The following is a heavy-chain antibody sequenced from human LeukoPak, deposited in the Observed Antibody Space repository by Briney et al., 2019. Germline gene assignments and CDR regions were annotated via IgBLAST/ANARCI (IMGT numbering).Heavy chain of an antibody. V-gene: IGHV4-30-4*07. CDR1: GGSISSGGYS. J-gene: IGHJ5*02. D-gene: IGHD3-9*01. CDR3: ARWGTLTGYLPRLDP. Sequence: SETLSLTCAVSGGSISSGGYSWSWIRQPPGKGLEWIGYIFYSGSTNYNPSLKSRVTISVDTSKNQFSLKLSSATAADTAVYYCARWGTLTGYLPRLDPWGQGTLVTVSS. CDR2: IFYSGST.